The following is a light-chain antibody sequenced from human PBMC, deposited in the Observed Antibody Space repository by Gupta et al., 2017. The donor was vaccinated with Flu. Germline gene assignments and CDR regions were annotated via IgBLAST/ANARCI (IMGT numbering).Light chain of an antibody. CDR2: SDN. J-gene: IGLJ2*01. CDR1: TSNIGSNT. CDR3: ATWDDSLNGPGV. V-gene: IGLV1-44*01. Sequence: QSVLTQPPSASGTTGQRVTISCSGGTSNIGSNTVHWYQQLPGTAPKLVIYSDNQRPSGVPDRFSGSKSGTSASLAISGLQSEDEADYYCATWDDSLNGPGVFGGGTKLTVL.